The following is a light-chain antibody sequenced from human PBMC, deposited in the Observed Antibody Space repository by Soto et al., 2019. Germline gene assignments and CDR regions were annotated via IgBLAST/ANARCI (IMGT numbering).Light chain of an antibody. J-gene: IGKJ1*01. CDR2: KAS. CDR3: KQYNSYPWT. CDR1: QGISSW. Sequence: DIQMTQSPSTLSASVGDRVTITCRASQGISSWLAWYQQKPGKAPKLLIYKASSLESGVPSRFSGSGSGTEFTLTISSLQPDDFATYYCKQYNSYPWTFGQGTKVEIK. V-gene: IGKV1-5*03.